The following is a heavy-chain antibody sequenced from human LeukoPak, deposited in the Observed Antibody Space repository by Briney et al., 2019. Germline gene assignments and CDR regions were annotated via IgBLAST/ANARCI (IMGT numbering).Heavy chain of an antibody. V-gene: IGHV1-69*04. CDR1: GGTFSSYA. CDR3: ARVAHCSSTSCYSGLYYFDY. CDR2: IIPIFGIA. J-gene: IGHJ4*02. D-gene: IGHD2-2*02. Sequence: ASVEVSCKASGGTFSSYAISWVRQAPGQGLEWMGRIIPIFGIANYAQKFQGRVTITADKSTSTAYMELSSLRSEDTAVYYCARVAHCSSTSCYSGLYYFDYWGQGTLVTVSS.